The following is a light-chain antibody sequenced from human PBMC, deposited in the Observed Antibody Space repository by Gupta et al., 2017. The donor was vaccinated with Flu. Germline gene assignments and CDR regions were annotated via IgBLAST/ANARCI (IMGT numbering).Light chain of an antibody. CDR2: DAS. V-gene: IGKV3-11*01. CDR3: QHRSNWLFT. Sequence: EIVLTQSPATLSLSPGERATLSCRASQPIRNFLAWYQHKPGQPPRLLVYDASNRATGIPPRFSGSGSGTDFTLTISSLEPEDFAVYYCQHRSNWLFTFGHGTKVDIK. J-gene: IGKJ3*01. CDR1: QPIRNF.